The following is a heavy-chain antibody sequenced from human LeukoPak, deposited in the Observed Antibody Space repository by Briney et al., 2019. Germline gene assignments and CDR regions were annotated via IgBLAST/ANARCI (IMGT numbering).Heavy chain of an antibody. Sequence: ASVKVSCKASGYTFTGYYMHWVRQAPGQGREWMGWINPNSGGTNYAQKFQGRVTMTRDTSISTAYMELSRLRSDDTAVYYCARVGYYDSSGYYPRYYDAFDIWGQGTMVTVSS. CDR2: INPNSGGT. J-gene: IGHJ3*02. V-gene: IGHV1-2*02. CDR3: ARVGYYDSSGYYPRYYDAFDI. D-gene: IGHD3-22*01. CDR1: GYTFTGYY.